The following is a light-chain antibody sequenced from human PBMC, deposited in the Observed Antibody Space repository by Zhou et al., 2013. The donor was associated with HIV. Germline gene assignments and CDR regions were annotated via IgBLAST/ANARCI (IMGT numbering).Light chain of an antibody. J-gene: IGKJ4*01. Sequence: DIQMTQSPSSLSASVGDRVTITCRASQSTNSWLAWYQHKPGKAPKRLIYAASSLQSGVPSRFSGSGSGTDFTLTISSLQPEDFATYYCQQANSFSVTFGGGTKVEAK. CDR2: AAS. CDR1: QSTNSW. CDR3: QQANSFSVT. V-gene: IGKV1-12*01.